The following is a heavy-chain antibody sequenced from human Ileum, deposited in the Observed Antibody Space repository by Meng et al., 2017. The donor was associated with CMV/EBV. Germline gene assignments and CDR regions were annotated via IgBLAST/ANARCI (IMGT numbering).Heavy chain of an antibody. Sequence: SISSSSYYWGWIRQPPGKGLEWIGSIYYSGGTYYNPSLKSRVTISVDTSKNQFSLKLSSVTAADTAVYYCARREDGYKMGGDYFDYWGQGTLVTVSS. J-gene: IGHJ4*02. CDR2: IYYSGGT. V-gene: IGHV4-39*01. D-gene: IGHD5-24*01. CDR1: SISSSSYY. CDR3: ARREDGYKMGGDYFDY.